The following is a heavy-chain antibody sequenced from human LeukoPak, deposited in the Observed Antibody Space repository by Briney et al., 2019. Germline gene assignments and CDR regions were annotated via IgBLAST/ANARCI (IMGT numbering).Heavy chain of an antibody. CDR1: GGSISSYY. D-gene: IGHD3-10*01. Sequence: PSETLSLTCTVSGGSISSYYWSWIRQPPGKGLEWIGYIYYSGSTNYNPSLKSRVTISVDTSKNQFSLKLSSVTAADTAVYYCARRSPIYYYGSGSYYNPLRPNWFDPWGQGTLVTVSS. V-gene: IGHV4-59*12. CDR2: IYYSGST. J-gene: IGHJ5*02. CDR3: ARRSPIYYYGSGSYYNPLRPNWFDP.